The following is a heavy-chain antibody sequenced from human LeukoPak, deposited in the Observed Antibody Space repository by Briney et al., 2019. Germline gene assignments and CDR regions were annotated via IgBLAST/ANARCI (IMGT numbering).Heavy chain of an antibody. CDR3: VRGGGAFCGNDCYRNFDY. V-gene: IGHV3-7*01. Sequence: GGSLRLSCAASGFTFSNAWMSWVRQAPGKGLEWVANIKQDGSEKYYVDSVKGRFTISRDNAKNSLYLQMTSLRGEDTAVYYCVRGGGAFCGNDCYRNFDYWGQGTLVTVSS. J-gene: IGHJ4*02. D-gene: IGHD2-21*02. CDR1: GFTFSNAW. CDR2: IKQDGSEK.